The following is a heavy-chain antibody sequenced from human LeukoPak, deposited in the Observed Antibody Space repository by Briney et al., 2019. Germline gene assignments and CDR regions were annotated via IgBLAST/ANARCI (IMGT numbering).Heavy chain of an antibody. J-gene: IGHJ6*03. V-gene: IGHV3-21*01. CDR2: ISSSSSYI. D-gene: IGHD2-15*01. Sequence: PGGSLRLSCAASGFTFSSYAMNWVRQAPGKGLEWVSSISSSSSYIYYADSVKGRFTISRDNAKNSLYLQMNSLRAEDTAVYYCAGDSYIVARYYYYMDVWGKGTTVTVSS. CDR3: AGDSYIVARYYYYMDV. CDR1: GFTFSSYA.